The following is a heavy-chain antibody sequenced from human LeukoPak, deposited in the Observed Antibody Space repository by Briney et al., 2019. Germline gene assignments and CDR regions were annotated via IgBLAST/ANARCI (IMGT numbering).Heavy chain of an antibody. CDR3: AREGYSAYGLDY. D-gene: IGHD5-12*01. CDR2: ISSSSTYI. J-gene: IGHJ4*02. Sequence: GGSLRLSCVASGFIFNSYNINWVRQAPGKGLEWVSSISSSSTYISYADSVKGRFTISRDNAKNSLDLQMDSLRVEDTAVYYCAREGYSAYGLDYWGQGTLVTVSS. CDR1: GFIFNSYN. V-gene: IGHV3-21*01.